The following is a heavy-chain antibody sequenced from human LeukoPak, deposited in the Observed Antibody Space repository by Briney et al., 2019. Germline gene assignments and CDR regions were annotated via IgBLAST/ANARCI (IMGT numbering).Heavy chain of an antibody. CDR1: GGSISSYY. CDR3: ARDTGYGDYGYFDY. Sequence: KPSGTLSLTCTVSGGSISSYYWSWIRQPPGKGLEWIGYIYYSGSTNYNPSLRSRVTISVDTSKNQFSLKLSSVTAADTAVYYCARDTGYGDYGYFDYWGQGTLVTVSS. J-gene: IGHJ4*02. V-gene: IGHV4-59*01. CDR2: IYYSGST. D-gene: IGHD4-17*01.